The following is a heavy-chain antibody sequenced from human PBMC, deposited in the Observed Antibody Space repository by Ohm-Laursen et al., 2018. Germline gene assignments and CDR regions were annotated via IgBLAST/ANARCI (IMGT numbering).Heavy chain of an antibody. V-gene: IGHV4-59*01. CDR1: GGSFSSYY. J-gene: IGHJ6*02. CDR2: IYYSGST. Sequence: GTLSLTCAVYGGSFSSYYWSWIRQPPGKGLEWIGYIYYSGSTNYNPSLKSRVTISVDTSKNQFSLKLSSVTAADTAVYYCARERDYYYGMDVWGQGTTVTVSS. CDR3: ARERDYYYGMDV.